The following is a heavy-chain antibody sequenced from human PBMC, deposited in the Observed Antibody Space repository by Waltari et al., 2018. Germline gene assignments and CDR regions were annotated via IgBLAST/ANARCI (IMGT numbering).Heavy chain of an antibody. Sequence: EVQLLESGGGLVQPGGSLRLSCASSGCTFGSYALRWVRQTPVKGLEWVAGITGSGDSTHYADSVKGRFTISRDNSKNTLYLEMNGLRAEDTAIYYCAKAPPNWDHLPFVEDWGQGTLVTVSS. V-gene: IGHV3-23*01. CDR3: AKAPPNWDHLPFVED. CDR2: ITGSGDST. J-gene: IGHJ4*02. D-gene: IGHD1-26*01. CDR1: GCTFGSYA.